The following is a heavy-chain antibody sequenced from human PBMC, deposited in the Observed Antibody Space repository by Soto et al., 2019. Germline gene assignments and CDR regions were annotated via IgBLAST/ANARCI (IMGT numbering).Heavy chain of an antibody. CDR1: GVSVSSGSFY. J-gene: IGHJ4*02. D-gene: IGHD4-17*01. CDR3: ARGATVTKYDY. V-gene: IGHV4-61*01. CDR2: GSYSGTT. Sequence: SETLSLTCTVSGVSVSSGSFYWAWIRQPPGKGLEWIGFGSYSGTTNYKPSLKSRVTISVDTSRSQISLKVSSLTAVDTAVYYCARGATVTKYDYWGQGTLVTVSS.